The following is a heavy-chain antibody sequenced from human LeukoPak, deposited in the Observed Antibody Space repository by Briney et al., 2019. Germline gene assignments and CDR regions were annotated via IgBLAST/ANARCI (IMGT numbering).Heavy chain of an antibody. CDR3: ARDYGGDSSGYSPDY. CDR1: GFTFSSYA. Sequence: GGSLRLSCAASGFTFSSYAMHWVRQAPGKGLEWVAVISYDGSNKYYADSVKGRFTISRDNSKNTLYPQMNSLRAEDTAVYYCARDYGGDSSGYSPDYWGQGTLVTVSS. CDR2: ISYDGSNK. D-gene: IGHD3-22*01. J-gene: IGHJ4*02. V-gene: IGHV3-30-3*01.